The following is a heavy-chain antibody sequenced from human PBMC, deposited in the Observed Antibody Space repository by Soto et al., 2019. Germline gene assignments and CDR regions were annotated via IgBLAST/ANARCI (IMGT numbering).Heavy chain of an antibody. CDR1: GDSVSSNSAA. V-gene: IGHV6-1*01. J-gene: IGHJ6*02. Sequence: SQTLSLTCAISGDSVSSNSAAWNWIRQSPSRGLEWLGRTYYRSKWYNDYAVSVKSRITINPDTSKNQFSLQPNSVTPEDTAVYYCARGSRIAVAGYYYYYGMDVWGQGTTVTVSS. CDR2: TYYRSKWYN. CDR3: ARGSRIAVAGYYYYYGMDV. D-gene: IGHD6-19*01.